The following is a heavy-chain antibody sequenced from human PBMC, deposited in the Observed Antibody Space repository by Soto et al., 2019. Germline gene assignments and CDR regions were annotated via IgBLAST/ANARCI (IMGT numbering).Heavy chain of an antibody. Sequence: QVQLVESGGGVVQPGRSLRLSCAASGFTFGTYGMHWVRQAPGKGLEWLAVISYDGSDKYYADSVKGRFTISRDNSKNTLYLQMNSLRAEDTAVYYGASRRGGGGSTDYWCQGTLVTVS. CDR2: ISYDGSDK. D-gene: IGHD3-16*01. V-gene: IGHV3-30*03. CDR1: GFTFGTYG. J-gene: IGHJ4*02. CDR3: ASRRGGGGSTDY.